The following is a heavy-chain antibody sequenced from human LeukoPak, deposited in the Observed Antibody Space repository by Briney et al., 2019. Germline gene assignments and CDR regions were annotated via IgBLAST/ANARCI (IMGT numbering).Heavy chain of an antibody. V-gene: IGHV1-8*01. CDR3: ARDGKRAAYDY. Sequence: GSVKVSCKASGYTFTSYDINWVRQAPGQGLEWMGWMNPNSGNTGYAQKFQGRVTMTRNTSITTAYMELSSLRSDDTAVYYCARDGKRAAYDYWGQGTLVTVSS. J-gene: IGHJ4*02. D-gene: IGHD4-23*01. CDR2: MNPNSGNT. CDR1: GYTFTSYD.